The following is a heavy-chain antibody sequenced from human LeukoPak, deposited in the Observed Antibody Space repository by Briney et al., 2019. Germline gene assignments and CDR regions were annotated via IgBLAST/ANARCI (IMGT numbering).Heavy chain of an antibody. CDR2: IIWDGSKI. J-gene: IGHJ4*02. Sequence: GGSLRLSCEASGFIFDDYSRVGVGHAPGKGLQGVTVIIWDGSKIDYVDSVKGRFTISRDNARNSLFLQMNRVRVEDTAFYYCVKGYSSSWSGYFDSWGQGTLVTVAS. CDR3: VKGYSSSWSGYFDS. CDR1: GFIFDDYS. V-gene: IGHV3-9*01. D-gene: IGHD5-18*01.